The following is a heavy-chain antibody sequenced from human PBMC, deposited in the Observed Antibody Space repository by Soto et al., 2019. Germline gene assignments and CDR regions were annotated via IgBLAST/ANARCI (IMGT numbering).Heavy chain of an antibody. CDR1: GGSVSGGSYY. J-gene: IGHJ6*02. D-gene: IGHD4-17*01. CDR3: SRDVNLGADDA. V-gene: IGHV4-61*01. Sequence: PSETLSLTCTVSGGSVSGGSYYWNWIRQPPGKGLEWIGYIYFSGRTNYNPSLKSRVTISIDTSKNQFSLKLTSATAADTAVYYCSRDVNLGADDAWGQGTTVT. CDR2: IYFSGRT.